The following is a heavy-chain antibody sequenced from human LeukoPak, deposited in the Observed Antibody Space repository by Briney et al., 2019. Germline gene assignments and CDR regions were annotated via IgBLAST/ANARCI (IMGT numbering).Heavy chain of an antibody. CDR2: ISSSSSYI. D-gene: IGHD3-9*01. CDR3: ARRDDILTAIDY. Sequence: PGGSLRLSCAASGYTFSSYSMNWVRQAPGKGLEWVSSISSSSSYIYYADSVKGRFTISRDNAKNSLYLQMNSLRAEDTAVYYCARRDDILTAIDYWGQGTLVTVSS. V-gene: IGHV3-21*01. CDR1: GYTFSSYS. J-gene: IGHJ4*02.